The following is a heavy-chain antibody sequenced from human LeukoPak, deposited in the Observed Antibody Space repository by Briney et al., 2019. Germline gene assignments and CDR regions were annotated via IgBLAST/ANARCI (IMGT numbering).Heavy chain of an antibody. J-gene: IGHJ4*02. CDR3: ARGAYGSGPYFDY. CDR1: GFTFSSYD. Sequence: GGSLRLSCAASGFTFSSYDMNWVRQAPGKGLEWVSSISRNTNSIFYGDSVKGRFTTSRDNAKNSLYLQMNSLRAEDTAVYYCARGAYGSGPYFDYWGQGTLVTVSS. V-gene: IGHV3-21*01. D-gene: IGHD3-10*01. CDR2: ISRNTNSI.